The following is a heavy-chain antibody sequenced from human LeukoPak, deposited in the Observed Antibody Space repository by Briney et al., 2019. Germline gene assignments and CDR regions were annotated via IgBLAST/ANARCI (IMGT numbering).Heavy chain of an antibody. Sequence: GGSLRLSCGASGFXFSHYRINWVRQAPGKGLEWVSRISTSSTTIYYADSVKGRFTISRDNAKNTQYLELNSLRAEDTAVYYCARASTAVTTRDYFDYWGQGTLVTVSS. V-gene: IGHV3-48*04. CDR2: ISTSSTTI. J-gene: IGHJ4*02. D-gene: IGHD4-17*01. CDR1: GFXFSHYR. CDR3: ARASTAVTTRDYFDY.